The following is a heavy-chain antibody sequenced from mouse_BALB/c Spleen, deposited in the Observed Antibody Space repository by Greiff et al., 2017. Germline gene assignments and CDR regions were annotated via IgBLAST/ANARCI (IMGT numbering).Heavy chain of an antibody. CDR1: GFNIKDTY. CDR2: IDPANGNT. J-gene: IGHJ4*01. V-gene: IGHV14-3*02. CDR3: ARSGSTMITTRRGYYAMDY. Sequence: EVQLQQSGAELVKPGASVKLSCTASGFNIKDTYMHWVKQRPEQGLEWIGRIDPANGNTKYDPKFQGKATITADTSSNTAYLQLSSLTSEDTAVYYCARSGSTMITTRRGYYAMDYWGQGTSVTVSS. D-gene: IGHD2-4*01.